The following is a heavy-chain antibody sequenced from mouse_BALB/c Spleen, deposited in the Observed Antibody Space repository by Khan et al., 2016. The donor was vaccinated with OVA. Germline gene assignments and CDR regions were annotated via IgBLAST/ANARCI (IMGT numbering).Heavy chain of an antibody. D-gene: IGHD1-1*01. CDR3: ATSYFYGYYFDY. CDR1: GFTFSSYG. Sequence: EVELVESGGGLVQPGGSRKLSCAASGFTFSSYGLHWVRQAPEKGLEWIAYISGDSNTIYYADTVKGRFTISRDNSKNTLFLQMTGLMSEDTARYYCATSYFYGYYFDYWGPGTPLTVSS. CDR2: ISGDSNTI. V-gene: IGHV5-17*02. J-gene: IGHJ2*01.